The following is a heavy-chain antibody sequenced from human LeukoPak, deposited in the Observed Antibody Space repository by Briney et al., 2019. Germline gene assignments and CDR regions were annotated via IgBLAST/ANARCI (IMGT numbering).Heavy chain of an antibody. CDR2: ISGSGGST. Sequence: GGPLRLSCAASGFTFSSYAMSWVRKAPGKGLEWVPAISGSGGSTYYADSVKGRFTISRDNSKNTLYLQMNSLRAEDTAVYYCAKDAVRDDIVVVVAATSYFDYWGQGTLVTVSS. CDR1: GFTFSSYA. V-gene: IGHV3-23*01. J-gene: IGHJ4*02. D-gene: IGHD2-15*01. CDR3: AKDAVRDDIVVVVAATSYFDY.